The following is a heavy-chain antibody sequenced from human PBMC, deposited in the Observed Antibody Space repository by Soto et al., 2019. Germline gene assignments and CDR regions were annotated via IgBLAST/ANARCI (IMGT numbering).Heavy chain of an antibody. Sequence: QVQLVQSGAEVKKPGSSVKVSCKASGGTFSSYAISWVRQAPGQGLEWMGGIIPIFGTANYAQKFQGRVTITADESTSTAYMELSSLRSEDTAVYYCASSPYSMIVTMGKFDPWGQGTLVTVSS. CDR3: ASSPYSMIVTMGKFDP. V-gene: IGHV1-69*12. D-gene: IGHD3-22*01. CDR1: GGTFSSYA. CDR2: IIPIFGTA. J-gene: IGHJ5*02.